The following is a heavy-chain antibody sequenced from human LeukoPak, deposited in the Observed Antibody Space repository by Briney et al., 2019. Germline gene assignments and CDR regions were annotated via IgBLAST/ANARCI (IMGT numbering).Heavy chain of an antibody. V-gene: IGHV3-21*04. Sequence: PGGSLRLSCAASKFTFSDYSMSWVRQAPGKGLEWVSSISSIRNYIYYADSVKGRFTISRDNSKNTLYLQMNSLRAEDTAVYYCAKDLAEMATIIDYWGQGTLVTVSS. D-gene: IGHD5-24*01. CDR3: AKDLAEMATIIDY. CDR1: KFTFSDYS. CDR2: ISSIRNYI. J-gene: IGHJ4*02.